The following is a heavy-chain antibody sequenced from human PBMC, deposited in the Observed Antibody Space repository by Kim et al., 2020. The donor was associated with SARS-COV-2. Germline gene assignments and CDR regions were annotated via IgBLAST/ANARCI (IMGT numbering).Heavy chain of an antibody. J-gene: IGHJ6*02. CDR3: ARDLAPSPYYYDSSGYPYYYYYGMDV. Sequence: ASVKVSCKASGYTFTGYYMHWVRQAPGQGLEWMGWINPNSGGTNYAQKFQGRVTMTRDMSISTPYMELSRLRSDDTAVYYCARDLAPSPYYYDSSGYPYYYYYGMDVWGQGTTVTVSS. CDR2: INPNSGGT. D-gene: IGHD3-22*01. V-gene: IGHV1-2*02. CDR1: GYTFTGYY.